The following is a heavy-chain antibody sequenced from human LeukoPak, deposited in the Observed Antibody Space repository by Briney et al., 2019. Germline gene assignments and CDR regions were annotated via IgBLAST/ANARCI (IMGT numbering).Heavy chain of an antibody. V-gene: IGHV4-38-2*02. CDR3: ARRRTMVRGVMFWWFDP. J-gene: IGHJ5*02. Sequence: SETLSLTCTVSGYSISSGYYWGWIRQPPGKGLEWIGSIYHSGSTYYNPSLKSRVTISVDTSKNQFSLKLSSVTAADTAVYYCARRRTMVRGVMFWWFDPWGQGTLVTVSS. CDR1: GYSISSGYY. CDR2: IYHSGST. D-gene: IGHD3-10*01.